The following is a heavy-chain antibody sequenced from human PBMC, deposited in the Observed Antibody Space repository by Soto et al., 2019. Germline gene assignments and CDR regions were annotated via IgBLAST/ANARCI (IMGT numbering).Heavy chain of an antibody. Sequence: GGSLRLSCAASGFTFSSYAMSWVRQAPGKGLEWVSAISGSGGSTYYADSVKGRFTISRDNSKNTLYLQMNSLRAEDTAVYYCAKDRGLLWFGELFDPWGQGTLVTVSS. CDR1: GFTFSSYA. CDR2: ISGSGGST. V-gene: IGHV3-23*01. J-gene: IGHJ5*02. D-gene: IGHD3-10*01. CDR3: AKDRGLLWFGELFDP.